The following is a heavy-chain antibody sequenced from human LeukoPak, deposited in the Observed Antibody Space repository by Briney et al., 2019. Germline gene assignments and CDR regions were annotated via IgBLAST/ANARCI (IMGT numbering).Heavy chain of an antibody. J-gene: IGHJ4*02. CDR3: ARADHGTRSDGFYILDY. V-gene: IGHV1-2*02. Sequence: GASVKVSCKPSGYSFTDYFMHWVRQAPGQGLECMGWMNPRSGDTNYAQKFQGRVTVTRDTSISTAYMELSRLRSDDTAVYYCARADHGTRSDGFYILDYWGQGSLVTVSS. D-gene: IGHD2-2*02. CDR1: GYSFTDYF. CDR2: MNPRSGDT.